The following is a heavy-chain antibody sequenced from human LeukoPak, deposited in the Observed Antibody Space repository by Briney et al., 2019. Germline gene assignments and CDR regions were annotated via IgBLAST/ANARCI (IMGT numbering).Heavy chain of an antibody. CDR3: ANARSGYYYYGMDV. CDR2: FDPEDGET. D-gene: IGHD6-19*01. J-gene: IGHJ6*02. V-gene: IGHV1-24*01. Sequence: GASVKVSCKVSGYTLTELSMHWVRQAPGKGLEWMGGFDPEDGETIYAQKFQGRVTMTEDTSTDTAYMELSSLRSEDTAVYYCANARSGYYYYGMDVWGQGTTVTVSS. CDR1: GYTLTELS.